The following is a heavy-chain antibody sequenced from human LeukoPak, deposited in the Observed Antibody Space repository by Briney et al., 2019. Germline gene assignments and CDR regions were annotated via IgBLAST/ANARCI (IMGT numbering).Heavy chain of an antibody. D-gene: IGHD6-13*01. CDR1: GFTFSHYF. CDR3: ARGTLWQQLVKFDY. J-gene: IGHJ4*02. V-gene: IGHV3-11*04. CDR2: ISSNGYTI. Sequence: GGSLRLSCSASGFTFSHYFMAWIRQAPGKGLEWVSYISSNGYTIYYADSVKGRFTVSRDNAKNSLYLQMNNLRGDDTAVYYCARGTLWQQLVKFDYWGQGTLVTVSS.